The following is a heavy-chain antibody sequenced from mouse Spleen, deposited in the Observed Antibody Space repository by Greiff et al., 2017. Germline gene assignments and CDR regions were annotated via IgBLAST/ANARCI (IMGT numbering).Heavy chain of an antibody. D-gene: IGHD1-1*01. Sequence: EVKLVESGGGLVKPGGSLKLSCAASGFTFSDYGMAWVRQAPGKGPEWVAFISNLAYSIYYADTVTGRFTISRENAKNTLYLEMSSLRSEDTAMYYCARLITTVGGYYAMDYWGQGTSVTVSS. CDR1: GFTFSDYG. V-gene: IGHV5-15*04. J-gene: IGHJ4*01. CDR2: ISNLAYSI. CDR3: ARLITTVGGYYAMDY.